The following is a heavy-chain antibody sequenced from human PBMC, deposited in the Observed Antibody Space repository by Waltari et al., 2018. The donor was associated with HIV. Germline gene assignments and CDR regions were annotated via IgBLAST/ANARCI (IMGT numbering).Heavy chain of an antibody. J-gene: IGHJ4*01. V-gene: IGHV1-2*06. CDR3: ARGEDISLTHLPPGFRLEF. Sequence: QTLLLQSASQVKTPAASVTFSCKVSGDRFTPHFLYCLRQAPGQGFEWLGRIKPNSGDTKYSQTFQTRVTMTRETASASTYMELTRLTSAYTAMYFCARGEDISLTHLPPGFRLEFWGHGTLVTVSS. CDR2: IKPNSGDT. D-gene: IGHD2-15*01. CDR1: GDRFTPHF.